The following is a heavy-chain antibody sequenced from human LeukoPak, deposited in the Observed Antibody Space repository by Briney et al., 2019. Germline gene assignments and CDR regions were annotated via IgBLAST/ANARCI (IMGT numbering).Heavy chain of an antibody. CDR3: ARDPMESSSGWFDP. CDR1: GGTFSSYA. Sequence: ASVKVSCKASGGTFSSYAISWVRQAPGQGLEWMGIINPSGGSTSYAQKFQGRVTMTRDTSTSTVYMELSSLRSEDTAVYYCARDPMESSSGWFDPWGQGTLVTVSS. D-gene: IGHD6-19*01. J-gene: IGHJ5*02. V-gene: IGHV1-46*01. CDR2: INPSGGST.